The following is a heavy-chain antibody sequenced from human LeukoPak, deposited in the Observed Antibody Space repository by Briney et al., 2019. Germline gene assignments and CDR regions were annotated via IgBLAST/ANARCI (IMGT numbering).Heavy chain of an antibody. J-gene: IGHJ3*02. D-gene: IGHD3-22*01. V-gene: IGHV4-4*07. Sequence: SETLSLTCTVSGGSISSYYWSWIRQPARKGLEWIGRIYTSGSTNYNPSLKSRVTMSVDTSKNQFSLKLSSVTAADTAVYYCARVPRLGYYYDSSGAFDIWGQGTMVTVSS. CDR2: IYTSGST. CDR3: ARVPRLGYYYDSSGAFDI. CDR1: GGSISSYY.